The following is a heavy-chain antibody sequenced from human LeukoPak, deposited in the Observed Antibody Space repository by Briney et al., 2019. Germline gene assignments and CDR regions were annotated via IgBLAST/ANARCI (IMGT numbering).Heavy chain of an antibody. J-gene: IGHJ4*02. D-gene: IGHD3-16*01. Sequence: GGSLRLSCAASGFTFSSYGIHWVRQAPGKGLEWVAVISYDGSNKYYADSVKGRFTISRDNSKNTLYLQMNSLRAEDTAVYYCAKPGSGLITFGGALDYWGQGTLVTVSS. CDR1: GFTFSSYG. CDR3: AKPGSGLITFGGALDY. V-gene: IGHV3-30*18. CDR2: ISYDGSNK.